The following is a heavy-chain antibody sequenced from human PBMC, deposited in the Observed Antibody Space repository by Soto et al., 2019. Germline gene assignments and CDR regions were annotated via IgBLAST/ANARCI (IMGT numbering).Heavy chain of an antibody. J-gene: IGHJ4*02. CDR2: ISGSGGST. V-gene: IGHV3-23*01. CDR1: GFTFSSYA. CDR3: AKVGPYYDILTGYYYSFDY. Sequence: EVQLLESGGGLVQPGGSLRLSCAASGFTFSSYAMSWVRQAPGKGLEWVSAISGSGGSTYYADSVKGRFTISRDNSKNTLYLQMNSLRADDTAVYYCAKVGPYYDILTGYYYSFDYWGQGTLVTVSS. D-gene: IGHD3-9*01.